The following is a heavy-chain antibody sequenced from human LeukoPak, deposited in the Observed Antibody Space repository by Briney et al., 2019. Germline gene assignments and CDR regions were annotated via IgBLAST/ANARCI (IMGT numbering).Heavy chain of an antibody. CDR1: GYIFTSLW. J-gene: IGHJ4*02. CDR3: ARHVASSTWSTFDY. D-gene: IGHD6-13*01. Sequence: GESLKISCKGSGYIFTSLWIGWVRQTPEEGLEWMGIIYPGDSQIKYSSSFQGQVTISVDKSISTAYLQWSSLKASDTAIYYCARHVASSTWSTFDYWGQGTPVTVSS. CDR2: IYPGDSQI. V-gene: IGHV5-51*01.